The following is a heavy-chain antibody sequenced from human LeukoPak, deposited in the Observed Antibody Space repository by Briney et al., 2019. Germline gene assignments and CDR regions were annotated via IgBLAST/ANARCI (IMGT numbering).Heavy chain of an antibody. Sequence: GGSLRLSCAASGFTFSSYAMHWVRQAPGKGLEWVAVISYDGSSKYYADSVKGRFTISRDNSKNTLYLQMNSLRAEDTAVYYCARAHDDSSGSQYWGQGTLVTVSS. CDR3: ARAHDDSSGSQY. J-gene: IGHJ4*02. D-gene: IGHD3-22*01. CDR1: GFTFSSYA. CDR2: ISYDGSSK. V-gene: IGHV3-30-3*01.